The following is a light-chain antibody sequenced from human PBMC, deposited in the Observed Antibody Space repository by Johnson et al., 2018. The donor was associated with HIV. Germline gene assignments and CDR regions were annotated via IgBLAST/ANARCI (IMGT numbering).Light chain of an antibody. CDR1: NSNIGNNY. J-gene: IGLJ1*01. CDR2: DNN. Sequence: QSVLTQPPSVSAAPGQKVTISCSGSNSNIGNNYVSWYQQFPGTAPKLLIYDNNKRPSGIPDRFSGSKSGTSATLGITGLQTGDEAEYYCGTWASSLSGTDVFGTGTKVTVL. V-gene: IGLV1-51*01. CDR3: GTWASSLSGTDV.